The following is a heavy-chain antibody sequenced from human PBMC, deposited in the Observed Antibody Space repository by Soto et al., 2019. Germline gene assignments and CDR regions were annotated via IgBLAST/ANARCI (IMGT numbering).Heavy chain of an antibody. Sequence: GSLRLSCAASGFTFSSYSMNWVRQAPGKGLEWVSYISSSSSTIYYADSVKGRFTISRDNAKNSLYLQMNSLRAEDTAVYYCARTQATSITIFGVYYYYYYMDVWGKGTTVTVSS. CDR3: ARTQATSITIFGVYYYYYYMDV. CDR1: GFTFSSYS. CDR2: ISSSSSTI. V-gene: IGHV3-48*01. D-gene: IGHD3-3*01. J-gene: IGHJ6*03.